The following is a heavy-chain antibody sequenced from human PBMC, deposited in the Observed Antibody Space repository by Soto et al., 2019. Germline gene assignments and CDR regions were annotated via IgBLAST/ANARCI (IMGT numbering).Heavy chain of an antibody. Sequence: GQGLEWMGWISPYNDYTIYAQKLQGRVTMTTDTSTRTVYLDLRSMKSDDTAVYYCARGGYYDNTWGKLSHYGLDVWGQGTSVTVSS. J-gene: IGHJ6*02. CDR3: ARGGYYDNTWGKLSHYGLDV. CDR2: ISPYNDYT. D-gene: IGHD3-16*01. V-gene: IGHV1-18*01.